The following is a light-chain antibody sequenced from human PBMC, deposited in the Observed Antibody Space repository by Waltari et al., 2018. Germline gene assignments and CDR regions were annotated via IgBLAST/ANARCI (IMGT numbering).Light chain of an antibody. CDR3: ETGGHGTWV. Sequence: QLVLTQSPSASASLGASVKLTCTLSSGHSSNIIAWLQQQPGKGPRYLMKVNSDGSHRKGDEIPDRFSGSSSGAARYLTISSLQSEDEADYYCETGGHGTWVFGGGTKLTVL. J-gene: IGLJ3*02. CDR2: VNSDGSH. V-gene: IGLV4-69*01. CDR1: SGHSSNI.